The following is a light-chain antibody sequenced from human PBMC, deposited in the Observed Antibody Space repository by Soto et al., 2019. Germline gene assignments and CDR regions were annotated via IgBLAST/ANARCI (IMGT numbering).Light chain of an antibody. J-gene: IGKJ5*01. CDR1: QTVNNK. V-gene: IGKV3-15*01. Sequence: EIVFTQSPATLSLSPGERATLSCRATQTVNNKVVWYQHKPGQAPRLLIYGASTRATGIPARFSGSGSGTEFTLSISSLQSEDFAVYYCQQYNSWPPITFGQGTRLE. CDR2: GAS. CDR3: QQYNSWPPIT.